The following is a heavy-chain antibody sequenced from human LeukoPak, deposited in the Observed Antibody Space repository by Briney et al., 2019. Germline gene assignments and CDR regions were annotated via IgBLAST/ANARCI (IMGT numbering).Heavy chain of an antibody. CDR2: INHSGST. CDR1: GGSFSGYY. D-gene: IGHD3-22*01. J-gene: IGHJ4*02. CDR3: ARIDDDSSGYTNLDY. Sequence: PSETLSLTCAVYGGSFSGYYWSWIRQPPGKGLEWIGEINHSGSTNYNPSLKSRVTISVDTSKNQFSLKLSSVTAADTAVYYCARIDDDSSGYTNLDYWGQGTLVTVSS. V-gene: IGHV4-34*01.